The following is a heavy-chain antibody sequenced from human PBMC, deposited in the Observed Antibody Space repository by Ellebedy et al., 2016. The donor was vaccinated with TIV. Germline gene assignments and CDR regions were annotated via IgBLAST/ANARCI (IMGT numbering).Heavy chain of an antibody. CDR1: SASMSNYY. CDR3: ARVSADSDFWSGFHFDS. D-gene: IGHD3-3*01. CDR2: IYYSGST. V-gene: IGHV4-59*13. J-gene: IGHJ4*02. Sequence: SETLSLTXTASSASMSNYYYWNCVRQPPGKRLEWFGYIYYSGSTNFNPSLKSRVTMSIDTSRNQFSLKLSSVTAADTAVYFCARVSADSDFWSGFHFDSWGQGTLVSVSS.